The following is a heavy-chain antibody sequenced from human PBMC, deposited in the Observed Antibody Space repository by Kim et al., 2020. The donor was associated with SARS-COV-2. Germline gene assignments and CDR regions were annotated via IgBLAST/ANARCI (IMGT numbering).Heavy chain of an antibody. V-gene: IGHV3-30*18. Sequence: GGSLRLSCAASGFTFSSYGMHWVRQAPGKGLEWVAVISYDGSNKYYADSVKGRFTISRDNSKNTLYLQMNSLRAEDTAVYYCAKPSYDILTSPIDYWGQG. CDR3: AKPSYDILTSPIDY. J-gene: IGHJ4*02. CDR2: ISYDGSNK. CDR1: GFTFSSYG. D-gene: IGHD3-9*01.